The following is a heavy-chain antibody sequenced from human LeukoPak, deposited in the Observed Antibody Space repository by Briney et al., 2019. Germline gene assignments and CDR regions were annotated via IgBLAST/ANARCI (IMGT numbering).Heavy chain of an antibody. CDR1: GYSFTSYW. CDR2: IYPGDSDT. J-gene: IGHJ4*02. D-gene: IGHD6-6*01. V-gene: IGHV5-51*01. Sequence: GESLKISCXGSGYSFTSYWIGWARQMPGKGLEWMRIIYPGDSDTRYSPSFQGQVTISADKSISTAYLQWSSLKASDTAMYYCARQGEQLVSRHFDYWGQGTLVTVSS. CDR3: ARQGEQLVSRHFDY.